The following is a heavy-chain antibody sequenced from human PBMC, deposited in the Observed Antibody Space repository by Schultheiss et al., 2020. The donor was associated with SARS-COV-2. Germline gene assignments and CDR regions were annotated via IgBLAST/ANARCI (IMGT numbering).Heavy chain of an antibody. CDR1: GFTFSSYD. D-gene: IGHD1-14*01. CDR3: AKDISGYTYKYYFDY. Sequence: GESLKISCAASGFTFSSYDMHWVRQATGKGLEWVSAIGTAGDTYYPGSVKGRFTISRDNAKNTLYLQMNSLRAEDTALYYCAKDISGYTYKYYFDYWGQGTLVTVSS. CDR2: IGTAGDT. V-gene: IGHV3-13*01. J-gene: IGHJ4*02.